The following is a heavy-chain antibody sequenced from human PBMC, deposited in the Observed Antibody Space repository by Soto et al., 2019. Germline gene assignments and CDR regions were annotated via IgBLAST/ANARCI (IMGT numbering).Heavy chain of an antibody. D-gene: IGHD3-10*01. CDR3: AVTMVRSLDY. J-gene: IGHJ4*02. Sequence: PSETLSLTCTVSGGSISSGGYYWSWFRQHPGKGLEWIGYIYYSGSTYYNPSLKSRVTISVGTSKNQFSLKLSSVTAADTAVYYCAVTMVRSLDYWGQGTLVTVSS. V-gene: IGHV4-31*03. CDR1: GGSISSGGYY. CDR2: IYYSGST.